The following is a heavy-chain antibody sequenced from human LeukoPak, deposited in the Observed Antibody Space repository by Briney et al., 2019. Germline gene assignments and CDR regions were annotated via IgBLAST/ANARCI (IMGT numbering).Heavy chain of an antibody. CDR2: IYSGGLT. CDR1: GFTVSPYY. V-gene: IGHV3-53*01. CDR3: ARGWVVATGGFDM. D-gene: IGHD2-8*02. Sequence: PGGSLRLSCAASGFTVSPYYMTWVRQAPGKGLEWVSVIYSGGLTYYADSVKGRFTISRDNSKNTVYLQMNSLRGEDTAVYFCARGWVVATGGFDMWGQGTMVTVSS. J-gene: IGHJ3*02.